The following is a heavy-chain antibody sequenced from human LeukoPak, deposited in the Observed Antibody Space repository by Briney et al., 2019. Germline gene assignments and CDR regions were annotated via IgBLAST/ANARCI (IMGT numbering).Heavy chain of an antibody. V-gene: IGHV3-23*01. Sequence: GGSLRLSCAASGFTFSSHAMSWVRQAPGKGLEWVSAISGSGGSTYYADSVKGRFTISRDNSKNTLYLQMNSLRAEDTAVYYCAKDRESGYDWRESLDYWGQGTLVTVSS. J-gene: IGHJ4*02. CDR2: ISGSGGST. CDR3: AKDRESGYDWRESLDY. D-gene: IGHD5-12*01. CDR1: GFTFSSHA.